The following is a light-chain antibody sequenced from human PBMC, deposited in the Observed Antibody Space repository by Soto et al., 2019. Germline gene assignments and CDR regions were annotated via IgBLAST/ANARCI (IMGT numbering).Light chain of an antibody. Sequence: EIVMTQSPATLSVSPGERATLSCRASQSISTNLAWYHHKPGQAPRLLIYGASTRATGIPARFSGSGSGTEFTLTISSLQSEDFAVYYCQQYYDWPITFGQGTRLDIK. CDR2: GAS. J-gene: IGKJ5*01. CDR3: QQYYDWPIT. V-gene: IGKV3-15*01. CDR1: QSISTN.